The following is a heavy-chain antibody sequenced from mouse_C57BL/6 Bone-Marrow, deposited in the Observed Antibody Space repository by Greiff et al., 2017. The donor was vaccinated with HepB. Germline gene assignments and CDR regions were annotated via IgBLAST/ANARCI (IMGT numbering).Heavy chain of an antibody. Sequence: VQLKESGGGLVKPGGSLKLSCAASGFTFSDYGMHWVRQAPEKGLEWVAYISSGSSTIYYADTVKGRFTISRDNAKNTLFLQMTSLRSEDTAMYYCARGWDGDYSMDYWGQGTSVTVSS. V-gene: IGHV5-17*01. CDR1: GFTFSDYG. CDR3: ARGWDGDYSMDY. CDR2: ISSGSSTI. J-gene: IGHJ4*01. D-gene: IGHD4-1*01.